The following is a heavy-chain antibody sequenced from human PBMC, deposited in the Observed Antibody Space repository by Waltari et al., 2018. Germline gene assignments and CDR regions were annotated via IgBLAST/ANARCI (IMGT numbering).Heavy chain of an antibody. Sequence: EVQLVESGGGLVQPGGSLRLSCAASGFTFSSYDMHWVRQVTGKRLGWVSAMGSAGHTSFADSVTGRFTISRENAKNSMYLQMNSLTAGDTAVYYCVKEGVPTPGNWYFDLWGRGTLVTVSS. V-gene: IGHV3-13*01. CDR2: MGSAGHT. D-gene: IGHD1-1*01. J-gene: IGHJ2*01. CDR3: VKEGVPTPGNWYFDL. CDR1: GFTFSSYD.